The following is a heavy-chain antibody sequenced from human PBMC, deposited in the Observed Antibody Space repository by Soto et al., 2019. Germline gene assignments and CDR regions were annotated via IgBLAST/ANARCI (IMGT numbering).Heavy chain of an antibody. CDR2: IKSKTDGGTT. Sequence: VGSLRLSCAASGFTFSNAWMNWVRQAPGKGLEWVGRIKSKTDGGTTDYAAPVKGRFTISRDDSKNTLYLQMNSLKTEDTAVYYCTTDGYCSGGSCYRGYWGQGTLVTVSS. CDR3: TTDGYCSGGSCYRGY. J-gene: IGHJ4*02. D-gene: IGHD2-15*01. CDR1: GFTFSNAW. V-gene: IGHV3-15*07.